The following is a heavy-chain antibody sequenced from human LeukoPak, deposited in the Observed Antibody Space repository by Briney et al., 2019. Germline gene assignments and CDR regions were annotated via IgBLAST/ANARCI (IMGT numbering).Heavy chain of an antibody. CDR1: GYTLTSYG. Sequence: ASVKVSCKASGYTLTSYGISWVRQAPGQGLEWMGWISAYNGNTNYAQKLQGRVTMTTDTSTSTAYMELRSLRSDDTAVYYCARDLGIAAAGTQDYWGQGTLATVSS. V-gene: IGHV1-18*04. CDR3: ARDLGIAAAGTQDY. D-gene: IGHD6-13*01. J-gene: IGHJ4*02. CDR2: ISAYNGNT.